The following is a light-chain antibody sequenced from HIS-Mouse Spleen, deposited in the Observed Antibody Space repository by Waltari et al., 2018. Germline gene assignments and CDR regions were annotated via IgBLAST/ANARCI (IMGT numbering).Light chain of an antibody. Sequence: QSALTQPASVSGSPGQSLTISCPGTSSDVGGYNYVSCYQQHPGKAPKLMIYDVSNRPSGVSNRFSGSKSGNTASLTISGLQAEDEADYYCSSYTSSSTLVFGGGTKLTVL. V-gene: IGLV2-14*03. CDR3: SSYTSSSTLV. CDR2: DVS. J-gene: IGLJ3*02. CDR1: SSDVGGYNY.